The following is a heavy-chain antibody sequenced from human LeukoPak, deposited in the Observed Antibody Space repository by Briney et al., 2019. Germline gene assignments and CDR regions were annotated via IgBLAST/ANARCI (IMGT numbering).Heavy chain of an antibody. J-gene: IGHJ4*02. V-gene: IGHV1-69*05. CDR1: GRTFSSYA. D-gene: IGHD3-22*01. CDR3: ARDFHELYYYDSSGYYYSYFYY. CDR2: IIPIFGTA. Sequence: ASEKVSCKASGRTFSSYAISWVRQAPGQGLEWMGRIIPIFGTANYAQKFQGRVTITTDESTSTAYMELSSLRSEDTAVHYCARDFHELYYYDSSGYYYSYFYYWVQGTLVTVSS.